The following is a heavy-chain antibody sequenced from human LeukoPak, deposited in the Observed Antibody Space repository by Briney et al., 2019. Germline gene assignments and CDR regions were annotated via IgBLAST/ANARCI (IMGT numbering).Heavy chain of an antibody. J-gene: IGHJ4*02. D-gene: IGHD5-18*01. CDR2: IYSGGST. V-gene: IGHV3-53*01. CDR1: GFTVSSNY. CDR3: ARDLYSYGYLGY. Sequence: GGSLRLSCAASGFTVSSNYMSWVRQAPGKGLEWVSVIYSGGSTYYVDSVKGRFTISRDNSKNTLYLQMNSLRAEDTAVYYCARDLYSYGYLGYWGQGTLVTVSS.